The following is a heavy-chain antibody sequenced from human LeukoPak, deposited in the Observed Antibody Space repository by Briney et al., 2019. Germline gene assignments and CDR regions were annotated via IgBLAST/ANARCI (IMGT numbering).Heavy chain of an antibody. J-gene: IGHJ3*02. CDR3: ARNVVPAAPLDAFDI. D-gene: IGHD2-2*01. V-gene: IGHV1-46*01. CDR1: GYTFTSYY. CDR2: FDPSGGST. Sequence: ASVKVSCKASGYTFTSYYMHWVRQAPGQGLEWMGIFDPSGGSTSYAQKFQGRVTMTRDTSTSTVYMELSSLRSEDTAVYYCARNVVPAAPLDAFDIWGQGTMVTVSS.